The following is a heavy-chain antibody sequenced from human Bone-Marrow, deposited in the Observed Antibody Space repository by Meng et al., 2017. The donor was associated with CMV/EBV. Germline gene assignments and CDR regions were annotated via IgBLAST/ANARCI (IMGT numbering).Heavy chain of an antibody. CDR2: IRYDGSNK. D-gene: IGHD2-2*01. Sequence: GESLKISCAASGFTFNNYGMHWVRQAPGKGLEWVAFIRYDGSNKYYADSVKGRFTISRDNSKNTLYLQMNSLRAEDTAVYYCARYCSSTSCSLDAFDIWGQGTMVTVSS. CDR1: GFTFNNYG. J-gene: IGHJ3*02. CDR3: ARYCSSTSCSLDAFDI. V-gene: IGHV3-30*02.